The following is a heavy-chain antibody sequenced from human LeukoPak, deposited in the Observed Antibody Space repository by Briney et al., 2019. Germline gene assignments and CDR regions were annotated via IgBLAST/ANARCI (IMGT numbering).Heavy chain of an antibody. V-gene: IGHV4-59*01. CDR1: GGSISTYY. CDR3: ARGGAARLHFQN. J-gene: IGHJ1*01. CDR2: IYHSGST. D-gene: IGHD6-6*01. Sequence: ASETLSLTCTVSGGSISTYYWNWIRQPPGKGLEWIGYIYHSGSTNYNPSLQSRVTISVDTSKNQFSLNLNSVTAADTAVYYCARGGAARLHFQNWGQGTLVTVSS.